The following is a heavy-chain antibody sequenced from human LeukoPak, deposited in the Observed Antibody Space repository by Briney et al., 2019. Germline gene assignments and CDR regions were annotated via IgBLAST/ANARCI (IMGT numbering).Heavy chain of an antibody. CDR1: GGSISSYY. CDR2: IYYSGST. V-gene: IGHV4-59*01. D-gene: IGHD3-3*01. Sequence: SETLSLTCTVSGGSISSYYWSWIRQPPGKGLEWIGYIYYSGSTNYSPSLKSRVTISVDTSKNQFSLKLSSVTAADTAVYYCARYNYDFWSGYSKWFDPWGQGTLVTVSS. CDR3: ARYNYDFWSGYSKWFDP. J-gene: IGHJ5*02.